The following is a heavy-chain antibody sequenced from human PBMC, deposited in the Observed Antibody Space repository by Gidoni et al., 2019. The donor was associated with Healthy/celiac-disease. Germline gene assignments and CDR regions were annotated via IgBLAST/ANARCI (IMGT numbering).Heavy chain of an antibody. V-gene: IGHV1-69*06. CDR3: ARARRVGATDIYYYYGMDV. J-gene: IGHJ6*02. D-gene: IGHD1-26*01. CDR2: IIPIFGTA. CDR1: GGTFSSYA. Sequence: QVQLVQSGAEVKKPGSSVKVSCKASGGTFSSYAISWVRQAPGQGLEWMGGIIPIFGTANYAQKFQGRVTITADKSTNTAYMQLSSLRSEDTAVYYCARARRVGATDIYYYYGMDVWGQGTTVTVSS.